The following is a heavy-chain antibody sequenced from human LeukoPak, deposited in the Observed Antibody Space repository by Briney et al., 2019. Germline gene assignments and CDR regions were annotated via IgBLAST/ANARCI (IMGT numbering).Heavy chain of an antibody. J-gene: IGHJ5*02. D-gene: IGHD2-15*01. V-gene: IGHV3-30-3*01. Sequence: GGSLRLSCAASGFTFSSYAMHWVHQAPGKGLEWVAVISYDGSNKYYADSVKGRFTISRDNSKNTLYLQMNSLRAEDTAVYYCARDGGSFGGGSWVSNWFDPWGQGALVTASS. CDR2: ISYDGSNK. CDR3: ARDGGSFGGGSWVSNWFDP. CDR1: GFTFSSYA.